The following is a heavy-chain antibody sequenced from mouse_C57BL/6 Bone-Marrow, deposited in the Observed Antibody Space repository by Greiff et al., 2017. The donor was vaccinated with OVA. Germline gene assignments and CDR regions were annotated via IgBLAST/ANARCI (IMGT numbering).Heavy chain of an antibody. CDR3: TRWGQLRLRYYFDY. CDR2: IYPGNSDT. V-gene: IGHV1-5*01. CDR1: GYTFTSYW. J-gene: IGHJ2*01. Sequence: EVQVVESGTVLARPGASVKMSCKTSGYTFTSYWMHWVKQRPGQGLEWIGAIYPGNSDTSYNQKFKGKAKLTAVTSASTAYMELSSLTNEDSAVYYCTRWGQLRLRYYFDYWGQGTTLTVSS. D-gene: IGHD3-2*02.